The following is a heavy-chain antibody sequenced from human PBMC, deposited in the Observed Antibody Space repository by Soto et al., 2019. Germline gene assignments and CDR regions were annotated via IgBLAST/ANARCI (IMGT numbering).Heavy chain of an antibody. V-gene: IGHV3-7*01. J-gene: IGHJ4*02. CDR3: ASFAYYDYIWGSYLDY. CDR2: IKQDGSEK. D-gene: IGHD3-16*02. Sequence: PGGSLRLSCAASGFTFSRYWMSWVRQAPGKGLEWVANIKQDGSEKYYVDTVKGRFTISRDNTKNSLYLQVNSLRAEDTAVYYCASFAYYDYIWGSYLDYWGQGTLVTVSS. CDR1: GFTFSRYW.